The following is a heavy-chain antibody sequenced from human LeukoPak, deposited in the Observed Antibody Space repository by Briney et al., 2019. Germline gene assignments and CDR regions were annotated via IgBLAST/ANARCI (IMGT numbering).Heavy chain of an antibody. CDR1: GGRFKSYG. CDR3: ARDAQWELRAFDV. Sequence: GASVKVSCKTIGGRFKSYGFSWVRQAPGQGLEWMGGIIPIFDRPNYAQKFEGRVTITADKSTNTTYMEISSLTSDDTAVHYCARDAQWELRAFDVWGRGTMVIVSS. V-gene: IGHV1-69*06. CDR2: IIPIFDRP. D-gene: IGHD1-26*01. J-gene: IGHJ3*01.